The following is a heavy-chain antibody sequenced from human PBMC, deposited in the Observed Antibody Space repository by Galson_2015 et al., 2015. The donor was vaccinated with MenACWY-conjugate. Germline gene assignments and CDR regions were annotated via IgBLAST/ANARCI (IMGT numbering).Heavy chain of an antibody. J-gene: IGHJ6*03. CDR1: GFTFRQYA. V-gene: IGHV3-23*01. Sequence: SLRLSCAVSGFTFRQYAMSWVRRAPGTGLEWVAIISDSGAATHYIDSVKGRFTISRDNSRNTLYLQMSRLRAEDAALYYCAKDVYMDVWCKGTTVTVSS. CDR3: AKDVYMDV. CDR2: ISDSGAAT.